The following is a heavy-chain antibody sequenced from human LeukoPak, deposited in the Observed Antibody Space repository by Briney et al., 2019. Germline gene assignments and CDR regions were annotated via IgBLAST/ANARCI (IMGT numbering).Heavy chain of an antibody. CDR2: ISSGGST. CDR1: GFTFSNSG. Sequence: GGSLRLSCTASGFTFSNSGMSWVRQAPGKGLEWVSSISSGGSTYFADAVRGRFTISRENAKNSLYLQMNSLRAGDTAVYYCARDRGKWLTSRGYYFDYWGQGTLVTVSS. D-gene: IGHD6-19*01. V-gene: IGHV3-23*01. J-gene: IGHJ4*02. CDR3: ARDRGKWLTSRGYYFDY.